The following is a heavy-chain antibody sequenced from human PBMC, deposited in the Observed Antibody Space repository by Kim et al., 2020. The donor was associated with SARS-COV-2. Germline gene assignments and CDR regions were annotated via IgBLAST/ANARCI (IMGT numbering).Heavy chain of an antibody. CDR2: IYSGGST. V-gene: IGHV3-66*01. Sequence: GGSLRLSCAASGFTVSSNYMSWVRQAPGKGLKWVSLIYSGGSTYYADSVKGRFTISRDNSKNTLYLQMNSLRADDTALYYCARDLGWVYCDYWGQGTLVT. J-gene: IGHJ4*02. D-gene: IGHD6-19*01. CDR1: GFTVSSNY. CDR3: ARDLGWVYCDY.